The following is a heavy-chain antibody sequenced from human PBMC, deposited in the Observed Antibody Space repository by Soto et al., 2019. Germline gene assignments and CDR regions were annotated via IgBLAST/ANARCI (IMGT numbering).Heavy chain of an antibody. J-gene: IGHJ6*02. CDR1: GGTFSSYT. D-gene: IGHD6-13*01. CDR3: ARDLAAAGTDYYGMDV. Sequence: SVKVSCKASGGTFSSYTISWVRQAPGQGLEWMGRIIPILGIANYAQKFQGRVTITADKSTSTAYTELSSLRSEDTAVYYCARDLAAAGTDYYGMDVWGQGTTVTVSS. V-gene: IGHV1-69*04. CDR2: IIPILGIA.